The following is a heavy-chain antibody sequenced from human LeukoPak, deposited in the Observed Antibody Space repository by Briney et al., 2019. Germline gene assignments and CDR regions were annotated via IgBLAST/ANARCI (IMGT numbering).Heavy chain of an antibody. J-gene: IGHJ4*02. CDR3: TTIAAAGHFDY. CDR2: IKSNPDGGTT. CDR1: GFTFSNAW. V-gene: IGHV3-15*01. Sequence: GGSLRLSCAASGFTFSNAWMSWVRQAPGKGLEWVGRIKSNPDGGTTDYAAPVKGRLTISRDDSKNTLYLQMNSLKTEDTAVHYCTTIAAAGHFDYWGQGTLVTVSS. D-gene: IGHD6-13*01.